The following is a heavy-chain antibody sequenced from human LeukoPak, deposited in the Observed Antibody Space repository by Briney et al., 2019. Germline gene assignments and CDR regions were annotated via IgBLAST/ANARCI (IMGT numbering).Heavy chain of an antibody. CDR3: AGSIVTPGAYDY. CDR2: IYGGGNT. D-gene: IGHD1-26*01. V-gene: IGHV3-66*01. CDR1: GFNVNHKF. Sequence: PGGSLRLSCAASGFNVNHKFMAWVRQAPGKGLEWVSVIYGGGNTYYADSVKGRFTISRDNAKNTLSLQMNSLRVDDMAVYFCAGSIVTPGAYDYWGQGVLVTVSS. J-gene: IGHJ4*02.